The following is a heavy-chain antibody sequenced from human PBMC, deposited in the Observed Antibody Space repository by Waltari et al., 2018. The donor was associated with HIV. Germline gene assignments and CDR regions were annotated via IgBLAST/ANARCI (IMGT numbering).Heavy chain of an antibody. CDR2: MSPNSGNT. CDR3: ARGGSASMDV. CDR1: GYAFATYD. Sequence: QVQLVQSGAEVKKPGASVKVPCEASGYAFATYDVNWVRQATGQGPEWMGWMSPNSGNTVYAQEFQGRVTMTRDTSISTVYMELSSLTSEDTAVYYCARGGSASMDVWGQGTTVTVSS. V-gene: IGHV1-8*01. J-gene: IGHJ6*02.